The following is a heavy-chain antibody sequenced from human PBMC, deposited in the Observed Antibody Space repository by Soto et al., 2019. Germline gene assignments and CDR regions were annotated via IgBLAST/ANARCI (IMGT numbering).Heavy chain of an antibody. CDR2: ISYDGSNK. CDR3: ARDGAAGTLTY. Sequence: PGGSLRLSCAASGFTFSSYAMHWVRQAPGKGLEWVGVISYDGSNKYYADSVKGRFTISRDNSKNTLYLQMNSLRAEDTAVYYCARDGAAGTLTYCGQGTLVTVSS. J-gene: IGHJ4*02. CDR1: GFTFSSYA. D-gene: IGHD4-4*01. V-gene: IGHV3-30-3*01.